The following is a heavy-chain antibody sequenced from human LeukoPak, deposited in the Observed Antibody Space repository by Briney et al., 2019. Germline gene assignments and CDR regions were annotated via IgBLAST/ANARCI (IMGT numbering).Heavy chain of an antibody. CDR2: ISSSSSYR. D-gene: IGHD6-13*01. CDR1: GFTFSTYS. CDR3: ARATISSSPTGDYFDY. V-gene: IGHV3-21*01. J-gene: IGHJ4*02. Sequence: GGSLRLSCAASGFTFSTYSMNWVRQAPGKGLEWVSSISSSSSYRYYADSLKGRFTISRDNAKNSLYLQMNSLRAEDTAVYYCARATISSSPTGDYFDYWGQGTLVTVSS.